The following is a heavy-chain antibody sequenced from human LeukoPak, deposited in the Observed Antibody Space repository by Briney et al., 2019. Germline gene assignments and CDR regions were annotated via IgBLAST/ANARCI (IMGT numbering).Heavy chain of an antibody. CDR2: IIPIFGTA. V-gene: IGHV1-69*13. CDR3: ARDRDYDSSGYYYDDGGSFDY. Sequence: GASVKVSCKASGGTFSSYAISWVRQAPGQGLEWMGGIIPIFGTANYAQKFQGRVTITADESTSTAYMELSSLRSEDTAVYYCARDRDYDSSGYYYDDGGSFDYWGQGTLVTVSS. D-gene: IGHD3-22*01. J-gene: IGHJ4*02. CDR1: GGTFSSYA.